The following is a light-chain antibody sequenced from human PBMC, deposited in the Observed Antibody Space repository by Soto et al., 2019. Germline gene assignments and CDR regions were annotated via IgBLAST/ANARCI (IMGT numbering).Light chain of an antibody. CDR1: QGISSY. CDR3: QQYETYLKT. Sequence: DIQMTQSPSTVSAYVGASVTITCRASQGISSYLAWYQQKPGKAPKLLIYAASTLQSGVPSRFSGSGSGTEFTLTISRVQPEDFATYYCQQYETYLKTFGQGTKVDIK. CDR2: AAS. J-gene: IGKJ1*01. V-gene: IGKV1-9*01.